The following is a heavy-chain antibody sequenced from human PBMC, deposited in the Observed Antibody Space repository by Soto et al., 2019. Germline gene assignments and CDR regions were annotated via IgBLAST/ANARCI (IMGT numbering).Heavy chain of an antibody. CDR3: AQCLLGVNYYYGMDV. D-gene: IGHD3-16*01. J-gene: IGHJ6*02. CDR2: IIPIFATA. Sequence: QVQLVQSGAEVKKPGSSVKVSCKASGGTFSSYAINWVRQAPGQGLEWMGGIIPIFATADYAQKFQGRVTITADECTSPAYMELSSLRSEDTAVYYCAQCLLGVNYYYGMDVWGQGTTVTVSS. CDR1: GGTFSSYA. V-gene: IGHV1-69*12.